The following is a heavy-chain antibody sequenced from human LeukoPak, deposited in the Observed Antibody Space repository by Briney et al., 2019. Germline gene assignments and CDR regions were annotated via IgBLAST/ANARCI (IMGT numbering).Heavy chain of an antibody. D-gene: IGHD3-10*01. V-gene: IGHV4-4*02. CDR3: ARGGDRSFDY. CDR1: GVSISSNLW. Sequence: SETLSLTCAVSGVSISSNLWWTWVRQPPGKGLEWIAEIHHSGSINYNPSLKSRVTISVDKAKNQFSLNLDSVTAADTAVYYCARGGDRSFDYWGQGTLVTVSS. CDR2: IHHSGSI. J-gene: IGHJ4*02.